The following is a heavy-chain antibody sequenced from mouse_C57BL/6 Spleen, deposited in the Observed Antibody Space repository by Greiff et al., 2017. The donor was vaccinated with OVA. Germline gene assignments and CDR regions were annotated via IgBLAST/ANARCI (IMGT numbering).Heavy chain of an antibody. CDR3: ARHSYDGYYYFDY. CDR2: ISSGGSYT. Sequence: EVMLVESGGDLVKPGGSLKLSCAASGFTFSSYGMSWVRQTPDKRLEWVATISSGGSYTYYPDSVKGRFTISRDNAKNTLYLQMGSLKSEDTAMYYCARHSYDGYYYFDYWGQGTTLTVSS. D-gene: IGHD2-3*01. CDR1: GFTFSSYG. J-gene: IGHJ2*01. V-gene: IGHV5-6*02.